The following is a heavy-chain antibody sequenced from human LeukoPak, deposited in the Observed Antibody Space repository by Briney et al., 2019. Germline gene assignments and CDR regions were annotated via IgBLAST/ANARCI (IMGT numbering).Heavy chain of an antibody. Sequence: ASVKVSCKASGYSFTSYGISWVRQAPGQGLEWVGWIIPYNGETNYAQKLQGRVTMTTETSTSTAYMDLRSLRSDDTAVYYCARDLYYYDSGASFDDTFDIWGQGTTVTVSS. CDR2: IIPYNGET. CDR3: ARDLYYYDSGASFDDTFDI. V-gene: IGHV1-18*01. J-gene: IGHJ3*02. CDR1: GYSFTSYG. D-gene: IGHD3-22*01.